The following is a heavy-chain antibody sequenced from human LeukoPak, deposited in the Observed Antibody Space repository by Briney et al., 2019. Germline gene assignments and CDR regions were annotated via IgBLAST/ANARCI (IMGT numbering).Heavy chain of an antibody. CDR1: GFTFSSSA. CDR3: AKEVVVVPAAEDY. Sequence: QPGGSLRLSCAASGFTFSSSAMTWVRKAPGKGLEWVSSLTGGSDNSEHADSVKGRFSISRDNSKNTLYLQMNSLTAEDTAVYYCAKEVVVVPAAEDYWGQGTLVTVSS. V-gene: IGHV3-23*01. CDR2: LTGGSDNS. J-gene: IGHJ4*02. D-gene: IGHD2-2*01.